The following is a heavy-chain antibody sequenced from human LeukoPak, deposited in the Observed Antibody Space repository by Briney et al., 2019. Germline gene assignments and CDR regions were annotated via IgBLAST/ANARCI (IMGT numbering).Heavy chain of an antibody. V-gene: IGHV3-21*01. Sequence: GRSLRLSCAAAGFTFSSYGMHWVRQAPGNGLDWVSSISSSSSFSDYADSAKGRFTISRDNAKNSLYLQMNSLRAEDTAVYYCARGYSRSWYEHFQHWGQGTLVTVSS. CDR3: ARGYSRSWYEHFQH. CDR1: GFTFSSYG. J-gene: IGHJ1*01. CDR2: ISSSSSFS. D-gene: IGHD6-13*01.